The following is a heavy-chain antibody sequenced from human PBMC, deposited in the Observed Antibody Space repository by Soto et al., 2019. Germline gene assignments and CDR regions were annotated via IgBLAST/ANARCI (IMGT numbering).Heavy chain of an antibody. CDR2: IYYDGST. D-gene: IGHD3-10*01. J-gene: IGHJ4*02. Sequence: RWIRQPPGKGLEWIGHIYYDGSTYYNPSLKSRVTMSVDTSKNQFSLKLSSVTAVDTAVYYCARRMLNYYGLDNWGQGTQVTVSS. V-gene: IGHV4-28*01. CDR3: ARRMLNYYGLDN.